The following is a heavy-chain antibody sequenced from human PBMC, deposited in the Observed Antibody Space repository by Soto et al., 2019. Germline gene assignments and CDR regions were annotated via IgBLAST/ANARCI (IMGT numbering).Heavy chain of an antibody. D-gene: IGHD3-10*01. CDR1: GFTFTIFA. V-gene: IGHV3-23*01. J-gene: IGHJ4*02. CDR2: ISGSGGST. Sequence: EVQLLESGGDLVQPGGSLRLSCAASGFTFTIFAMSWVRQSPGKGLEWVSTISGSGGSTYYADAVKGRFTISRDNSMGTLYLQMKSLRVEDTAIYYCAKEVSQGSTVDLGYWGQGTLVTVSS. CDR3: AKEVSQGSTVDLGY.